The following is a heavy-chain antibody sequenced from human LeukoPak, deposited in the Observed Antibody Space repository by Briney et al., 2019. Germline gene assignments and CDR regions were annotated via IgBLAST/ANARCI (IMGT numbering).Heavy chain of an antibody. Sequence: ASVKVSCTASGYTFTSYAMHWVRQAPGQRLEWMGWINAGNGNTKYSQKFQGRVTITRDTSASTAYMELSSLRSEDTAVYYCARDVHYYDSSGFGPWGQGTLVTVSS. CDR3: ARDVHYYDSSGFGP. V-gene: IGHV1-3*01. CDR2: INAGNGNT. D-gene: IGHD3-22*01. J-gene: IGHJ5*02. CDR1: GYTFTSYA.